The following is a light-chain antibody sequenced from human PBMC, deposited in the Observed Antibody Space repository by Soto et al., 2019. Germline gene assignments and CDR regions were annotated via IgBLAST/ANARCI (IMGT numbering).Light chain of an antibody. Sequence: DIEMAQSPATLAGFIGARVTVTCRASQTISSWLAWYQQKPGKAPKLLIYKASTLKSGVPSRFSGSGSGTEFTLTISSLQPDDFATYYCQQLGSYPITFGQGTRLENK. V-gene: IGKV1-5*03. CDR2: KAS. J-gene: IGKJ5*01. CDR1: QTISSW. CDR3: QQLGSYPIT.